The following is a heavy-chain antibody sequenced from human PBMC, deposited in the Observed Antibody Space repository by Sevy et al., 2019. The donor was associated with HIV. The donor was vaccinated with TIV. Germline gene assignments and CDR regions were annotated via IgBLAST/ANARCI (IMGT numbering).Heavy chain of an antibody. Sequence: ASVKVSCKVPGYTLSEVSMHWVRQAPGKGLEWMGGFVPEDGEIVYAQNFQGRVTVAEDTLTDTAYLEVTNLRSEETATYFCVIGDTPRLTGSGTRLKDQSLNYFHFWGQGTLVTVSS. CDR3: VIGDTPRLTGSGTRLKDQSLNYFHF. V-gene: IGHV1-24*01. D-gene: IGHD2-2*01. CDR1: GYTLSEVS. CDR2: FVPEDGEI. J-gene: IGHJ4*02.